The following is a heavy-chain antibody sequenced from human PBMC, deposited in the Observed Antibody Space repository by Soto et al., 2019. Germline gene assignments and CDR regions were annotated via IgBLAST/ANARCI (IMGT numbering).Heavy chain of an antibody. CDR2: ISGSGGST. CDR3: AKNRADCSSTSCYTAFDP. Sequence: GGSLRLSCAASGFTFSSYAMSWVRQAPGKGLEWVSAISGSGGSTYYADSVKGRFTISRDNSKNTLYLQMNSLRAEDTAVYYCAKNRADCSSTSCYTAFDPWGQGTLVTVSS. CDR1: GFTFSSYA. D-gene: IGHD2-2*02. J-gene: IGHJ5*02. V-gene: IGHV3-23*01.